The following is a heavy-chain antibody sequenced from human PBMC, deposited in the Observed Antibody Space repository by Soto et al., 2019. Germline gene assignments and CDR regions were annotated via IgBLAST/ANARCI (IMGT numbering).Heavy chain of an antibody. V-gene: IGHV4-4*02. Sequence: HKGKGLEWIGEIYHSGSTNYNPSLKSRVTISVDKSKNQFSLKLSSVTAADTAVYYCARAKVTIFGVSGWFDPWGQGTLVTVSS. J-gene: IGHJ5*02. CDR2: IYHSGST. D-gene: IGHD3-3*01. CDR3: ARAKVTIFGVSGWFDP.